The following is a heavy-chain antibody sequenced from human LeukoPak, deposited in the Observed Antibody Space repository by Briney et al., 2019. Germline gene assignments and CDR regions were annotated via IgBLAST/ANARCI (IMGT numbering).Heavy chain of an antibody. J-gene: IGHJ4*02. V-gene: IGHV1-8*01. D-gene: IGHD6-13*01. CDR3: ARRPIAAPPLDY. CDR1: GYTFTSYD. Sequence: RGASVKVSCKASGYTFTSYDINWGRQATGQGLEWMGWMNPNSGNTGSAQKFQGRVTMTRNTSISTAYMELSSLRSEDTAVYYCARRPIAAPPLDYWGQGTLVTVSS. CDR2: MNPNSGNT.